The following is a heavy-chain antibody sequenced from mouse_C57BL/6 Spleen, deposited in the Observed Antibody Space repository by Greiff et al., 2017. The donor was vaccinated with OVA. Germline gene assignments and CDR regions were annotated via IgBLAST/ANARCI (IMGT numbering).Heavy chain of an antibody. Sequence: QVQLQQSGAELMKPGASVKLSCKATGYTFTGYWIEWVKQRPGHGLEWIGEILPGSGSTNYNGKFKGKATLTADKSSSTAYMQLSSLTSEDSAVYFCARADGYSRGEDYWGQGTSVTVSS. CDR1: GYTFTGYW. CDR3: ARADGYSRGEDY. V-gene: IGHV1-9*01. J-gene: IGHJ4*01. D-gene: IGHD2-3*01. CDR2: ILPGSGST.